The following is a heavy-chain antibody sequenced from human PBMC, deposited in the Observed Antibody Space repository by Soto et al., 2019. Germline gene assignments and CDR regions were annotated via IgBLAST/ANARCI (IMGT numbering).Heavy chain of an antibody. J-gene: IGHJ4*02. CDR1: GFPFSNCA. D-gene: IGHD3-9*01. CDR3: ARDRFDRSRSYFDY. V-gene: IGHV3-30-3*01. CDR2: ISDDGSNK. Sequence: PGRSLRLSCDASGFPFSNCAQHWVRQAPGKGLEWVAVISDDGSNKYYADSVKGRFTISRDNSKNTLYLQMNSLRAEETAVDYCARDRFDRSRSYFDYWGQGT.